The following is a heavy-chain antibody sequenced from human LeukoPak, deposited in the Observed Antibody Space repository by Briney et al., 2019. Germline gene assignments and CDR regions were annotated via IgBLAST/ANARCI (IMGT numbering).Heavy chain of an antibody. V-gene: IGHV5-51*01. CDR2: IYPGDSDT. CDR3: ARHHQTSGSYFLDY. Sequence: GESLKIPSKGSGYSFTSYWIGWVRQMPGKGLEWMRIIYPGDSDTRYSPSFQGQVTISADKSISTAYLQWSSLKASDTAMYYCARHHQTSGSYFLDYWGQGTLVTVSS. D-gene: IGHD1-26*01. J-gene: IGHJ4*02. CDR1: GYSFTSYW.